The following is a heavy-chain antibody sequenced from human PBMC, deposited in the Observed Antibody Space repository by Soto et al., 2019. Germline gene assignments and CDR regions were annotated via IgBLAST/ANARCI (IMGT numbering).Heavy chain of an antibody. CDR3: AREIVTAGGNNYFDP. V-gene: IGHV4-4*02. CDR2: VYHTGDT. Sequence: QVQLQESGPRLVKPLESLSLTCGVSGGTVASSHWWSWVRQSPGRGLEWIGNVYHTGDTNFNPSLQSRVTFSVDKSNNQFSLRLTSVTAADTAVYFCAREIVTAGGNNYFDPWGPGTLVTVSS. CDR1: GGTVASSHW. J-gene: IGHJ5*02. D-gene: IGHD2-21*02.